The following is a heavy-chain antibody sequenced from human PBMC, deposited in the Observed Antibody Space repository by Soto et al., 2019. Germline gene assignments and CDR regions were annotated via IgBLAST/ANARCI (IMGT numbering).Heavy chain of an antibody. CDR2: ISARGGCS. V-gene: IGHV3-23*01. Sequence: EVQLLESGGGLVQPGGSLRLSCAASGFSFSSYAMVWVLQAPWKGLEWVSVISARGGCSYFADSVKGRFTISRANSKNVLSLEMNSLRAEDTAIYFCAKGSIEYSASVDNWGQGTLVLGAS. CDR3: AKGSIEYSASVDN. D-gene: IGHD5-12*01. CDR1: GFSFSSYA. J-gene: IGHJ4*02.